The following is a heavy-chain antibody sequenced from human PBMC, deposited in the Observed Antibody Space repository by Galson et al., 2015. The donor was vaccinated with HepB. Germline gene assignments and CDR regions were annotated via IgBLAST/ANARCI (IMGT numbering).Heavy chain of an antibody. J-gene: IGHJ4*02. Sequence: SLRLSCAASGFTFSSYGMHWVRQAPGKGLEWVAVISYDGSNKYYADSVKGRFTISRNNSKNTLYLQMNSLRAEDTAVYYCATDLARGWIEGTARSFDYWGQGTLVTVSS. CDR2: ISYDGSNK. D-gene: IGHD5-18*01. CDR3: ATDLARGWIEGTARSFDY. V-gene: IGHV3-30*03. CDR1: GFTFSSYG.